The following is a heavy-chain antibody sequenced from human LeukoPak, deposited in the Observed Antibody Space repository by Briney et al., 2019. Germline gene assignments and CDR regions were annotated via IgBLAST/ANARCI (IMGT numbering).Heavy chain of an antibody. CDR2: ISRNSAT. CDR3: ADFGSGSYIFDY. V-gene: IGHV3-23*01. J-gene: IGHJ4*02. D-gene: IGHD3-10*01. Sequence: GGSLRLSCVASEFAFSDYAMSWVHQAPGKGPEWVSTISRNSATWYADSVMGRFTISRDNSKSTLYLQMNSLRGEDTALYYCADFGSGSYIFDYWGQGSLVTVSS. CDR1: EFAFSDYA.